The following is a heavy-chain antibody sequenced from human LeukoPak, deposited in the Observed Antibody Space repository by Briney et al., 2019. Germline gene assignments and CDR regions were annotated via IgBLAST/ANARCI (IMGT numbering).Heavy chain of an antibody. CDR3: ARGVATITDWFDP. CDR1: GGSISSGGYS. CDR2: IYHSGST. D-gene: IGHD5-12*01. J-gene: IGHJ5*02. V-gene: IGHV4-30-2*01. Sequence: SQTLSLTCAVSGGSISSGGYSWSWIRQPPGKGLEWIGYIYHSGSTYYNPTLKSRVTISVDRSKNQFSLKLCSVTAADTAVYYCARGVATITDWFDPWGQGTLVTVSS.